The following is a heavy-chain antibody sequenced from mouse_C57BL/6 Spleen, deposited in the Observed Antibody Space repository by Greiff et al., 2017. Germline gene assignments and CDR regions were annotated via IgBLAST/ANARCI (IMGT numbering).Heavy chain of an antibody. D-gene: IGHD1-1*01. CDR1: GYTFTDYN. Sequence: EVQLQQSGPELVKPGASVKIPCKASGYTFTDYNMDWVKQSHGKSLEWIGDINPNNGGTIYNQKFKGKATLTVDKSSSTAYMELRSLTSEDTAVYYCARGPYYGSSYWYFDVWGTGTTVTVSS. CDR2: INPNNGGT. V-gene: IGHV1-18*01. CDR3: ARGPYYGSSYWYFDV. J-gene: IGHJ1*03.